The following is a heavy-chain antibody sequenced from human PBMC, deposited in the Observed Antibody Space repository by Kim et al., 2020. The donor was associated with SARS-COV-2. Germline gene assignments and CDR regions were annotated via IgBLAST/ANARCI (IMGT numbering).Heavy chain of an antibody. V-gene: IGHV3-23*01. CDR3: AKEIGRTGSWNFDY. D-gene: IGHD3-9*01. Sequence: GGSLRLSCAASGFTFSNRAMTWVRQAPGKGLEWVSVVSGSGTITLYADSVKGRFTISRDNSKNTLYLQMNSLRAEDTALYYCAKEIGRTGSWNFDYWGQG. CDR1: GFTFSNRA. CDR2: VSGSGTIT. J-gene: IGHJ4*02.